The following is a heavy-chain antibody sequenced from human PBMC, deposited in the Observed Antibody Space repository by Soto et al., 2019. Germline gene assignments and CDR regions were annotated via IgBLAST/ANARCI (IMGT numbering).Heavy chain of an antibody. J-gene: IGHJ4*02. CDR1: GFTFSSYW. CDR3: ARGDIFWSGYIYLDF. D-gene: IGHD3-3*01. CDR2: INSDGSST. V-gene: IGHV3-74*01. Sequence: EVQLVESVGGLVQPGGSLRLSCAASGFTFSSYWMHWVRQAPGKGLVWVSRINSDGSSTSYADSVKGRFTISRDNAKNTLYLQMNGLRAEDTAVYYCARGDIFWSGYIYLDFWGQGTLVTVSS.